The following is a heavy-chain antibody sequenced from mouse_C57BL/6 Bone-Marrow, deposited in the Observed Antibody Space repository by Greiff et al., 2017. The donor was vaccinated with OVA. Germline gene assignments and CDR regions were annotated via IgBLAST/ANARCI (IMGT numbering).Heavy chain of an antibody. CDR2: ILPGSGST. D-gene: IGHD1-1*01. CDR3: ASYYYGSDAMDY. J-gene: IGHJ4*01. Sequence: VQRVESGAELMKPGASVKLSCKATGYTFTGYWIEWVKQRPGHGLEWIGEILPGSGSTNYTEKFKGKATFTADTSSNTAYMQLSSLTTEDSAIYYCASYYYGSDAMDYWGQGTSVTVSS. CDR1: GYTFTGYW. V-gene: IGHV1-9*01.